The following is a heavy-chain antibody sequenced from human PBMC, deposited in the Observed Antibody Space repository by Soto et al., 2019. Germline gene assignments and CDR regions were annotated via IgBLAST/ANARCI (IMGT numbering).Heavy chain of an antibody. CDR2: ISGSGVST. Sequence: GGSLRLSCAASGFTFSSYAMSWVRQAPGKGLEWVSAISGSGVSTYYADSVKGRFTISRDNSKNTLYLQMNSLRAEDTAVYYCAKHLCTNGVCYSGLDYWGPGTLLTVSS. CDR3: AKHLCTNGVCYSGLDY. J-gene: IGHJ4*02. CDR1: GFTFSSYA. V-gene: IGHV3-23*01. D-gene: IGHD2-8*01.